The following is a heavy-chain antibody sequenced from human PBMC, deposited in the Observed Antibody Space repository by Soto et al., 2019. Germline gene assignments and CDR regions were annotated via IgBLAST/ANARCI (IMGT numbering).Heavy chain of an antibody. J-gene: IGHJ4*02. CDR3: ARDPRRSYDFFDY. D-gene: IGHD3-3*01. V-gene: IGHV1-3*01. Sequence: GASVKVSCKASGYTFTSYAMHWVRQAPGQRLEWMGWINAGNGNTKYSQKFQGRVTITRDTSASTAYMELSSLRSEDTAVYYCARDPRRSYDFFDYWGQGNLVTVSS. CDR1: GYTFTSYA. CDR2: INAGNGNT.